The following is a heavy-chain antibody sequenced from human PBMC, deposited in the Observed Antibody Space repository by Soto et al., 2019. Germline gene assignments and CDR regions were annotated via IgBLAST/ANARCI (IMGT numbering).Heavy chain of an antibody. J-gene: IGHJ5*02. CDR2: INHSGST. CDR3: ARIVLMVYAGTNWFDP. Sequence: SETLSLTCAVYGGYFSGYYWSWIRQPPGKGLEWIGEINHSGSTNYNPSLKSRVTISVDTSKNQFSLKLSSVTAADTAVYYCARIVLMVYAGTNWFDPWGQGTLVTVSS. D-gene: IGHD2-8*01. V-gene: IGHV4-34*01. CDR1: GGYFSGYY.